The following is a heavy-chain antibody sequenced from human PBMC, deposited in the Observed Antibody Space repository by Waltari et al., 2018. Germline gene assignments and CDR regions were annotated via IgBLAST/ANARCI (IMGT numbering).Heavy chain of an antibody. V-gene: IGHV4-38-2*01. CDR2: VYHRGTT. Sequence: QVQLRESGPGLVKSSETLTLTCDVSGDSISSGFYWAWLRQPPGKGREWIGSVYHRGTTFYNPSRKSRVTMSVDTSKKHFSLSLTSVTAADTAVYYCARATCSHGGCSMYYFYYYMDVWGKGITVTVSS. CDR3: ARATCSHGGCSMYYFYYYMDV. D-gene: IGHD1-26*01. CDR1: GDSISSGFY. J-gene: IGHJ6*03.